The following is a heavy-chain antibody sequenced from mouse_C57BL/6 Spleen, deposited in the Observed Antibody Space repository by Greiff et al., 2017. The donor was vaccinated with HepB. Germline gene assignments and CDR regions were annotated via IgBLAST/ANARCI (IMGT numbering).Heavy chain of an antibody. CDR1: GYAFSSSW. V-gene: IGHV1-82*01. CDR3: ARSHYDYDVGYAMDY. J-gene: IGHJ4*01. D-gene: IGHD2-4*01. CDR2: IYPGDGDT. Sequence: VMLVESGPELVKPGASVKISCKASGYAFSSSWMNRVKQRPGKGLEWIGRIYPGDGDTNYNGKFKGKATLTADKSSSTAYMQLSSLTSEDSAVYFCARSHYDYDVGYAMDYWGQGTSVTVSS.